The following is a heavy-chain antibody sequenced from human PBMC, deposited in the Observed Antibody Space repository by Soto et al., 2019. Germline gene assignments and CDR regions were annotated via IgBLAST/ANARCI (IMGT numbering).Heavy chain of an antibody. CDR2: SSYDGRET. V-gene: IGHV3-30*03. CDR1: DFDFSSYG. CDR3: ARDSGWPILNFDN. J-gene: IGHJ4*02. Sequence: GGSLRLSCAASDFDFSSYGIHWVRQAPGKGLEWVAASSYDGRETFYADSAMGRFTVSKEMSKNTAFLQMNALRHEDTAVYFCARDSGWPILNFDNWGQGTPVTVSS. D-gene: IGHD3-10*01.